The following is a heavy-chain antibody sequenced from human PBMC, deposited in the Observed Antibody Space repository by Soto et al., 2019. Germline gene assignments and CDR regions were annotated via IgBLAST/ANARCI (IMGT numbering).Heavy chain of an antibody. J-gene: IGHJ6*02. CDR2: IIPIFGTA. CDR3: ARGIPYYYYYGMDV. CDR1: GGTFSSYA. V-gene: IGHV1-69*13. Sequence: ASVKVSCKASGGTFSSYAISWVRQAPGQGLEWMGGIIPIFGTANYAQKFQGRVTITADESTSTAYMELSSLRSEDTAVYYCARGIPYYYYYGMDVWGQGTTVTVSS.